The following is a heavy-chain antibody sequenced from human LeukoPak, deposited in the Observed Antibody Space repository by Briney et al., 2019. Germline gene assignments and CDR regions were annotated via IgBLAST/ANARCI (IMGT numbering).Heavy chain of an antibody. J-gene: IGHJ5*02. D-gene: IGHD5-12*01. CDR2: INSRGST. Sequence: SETLSLTCTASGGSISSSDYFWSWIRQPAGKGLEWIGRINSRGSTNYNPSLKSRVTLSVDTSKNQFSLKLTSVTVADTAVYYCARYWLGWFDPWGQGTLVTVSS. V-gene: IGHV4-61*02. CDR1: GGSISSSDYF. CDR3: ARYWLGWFDP.